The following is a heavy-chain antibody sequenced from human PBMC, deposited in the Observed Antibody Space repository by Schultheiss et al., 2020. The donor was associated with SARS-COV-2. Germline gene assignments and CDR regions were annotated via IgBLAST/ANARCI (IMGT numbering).Heavy chain of an antibody. V-gene: IGHV3-74*01. CDR3: ARDPSYDSTNYYGMDV. J-gene: IGHJ6*02. CDR1: GFTFSSYA. CDR2: INSDGSST. Sequence: GGSLRLSCAASGFTFSSYAMHWVRQAPGKGLEWVSRINSDGSSTSYADSVKGRFTISRDNAKNTLYLQMNSLRAGDTAVYYCARDPSYDSTNYYGMDVWGQGTTVTVSS. D-gene: IGHD3-3*01.